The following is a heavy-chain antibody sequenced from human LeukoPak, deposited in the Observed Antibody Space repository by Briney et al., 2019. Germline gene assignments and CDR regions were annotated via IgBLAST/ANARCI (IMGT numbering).Heavy chain of an antibody. CDR2: IHYSGST. Sequence: PSETLSLTCTVSGGSISSSSYYWGWIRQPPGKGLEWIGSIHYSGSTYYHPSLKSRVTISVDTSKNQFSLKLSSVTAADTAVYSCQQWSGNWFDPWGQGTLVTVSS. J-gene: IGHJ5*02. CDR1: GGSISSSSYY. V-gene: IGHV4-39*01. CDR3: QQWSGNWFDP. D-gene: IGHD6-19*01.